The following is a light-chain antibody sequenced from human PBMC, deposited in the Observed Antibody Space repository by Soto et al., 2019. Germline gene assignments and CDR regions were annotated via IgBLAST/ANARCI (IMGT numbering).Light chain of an antibody. CDR2: EVT. V-gene: IGLV2-8*01. J-gene: IGLJ1*01. CDR1: TRDVGGYNY. CDR3: SPDAGTITYV. Sequence: SVLTQPPSASESPGQAVTTSCTGTTRDVGGYNYVSWYQHHPGKAPKLMIYEVTTRPPGVPDRFSGAKHGQTASLTVPGLQAEEESLLFCSPDAGTITYVFGSWTKVTVL.